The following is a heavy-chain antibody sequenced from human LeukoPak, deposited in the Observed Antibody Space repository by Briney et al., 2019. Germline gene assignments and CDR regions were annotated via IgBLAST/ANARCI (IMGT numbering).Heavy chain of an antibody. Sequence: PGGSLRLSCAASGFTFSNAWMSWVRQAPGKGLEWVGRIKSKTDGGTTDYAAPVKGRFTISRDDSKNTLYLQMNSLKTEDTAVYYCTTASHTIVVVPAASFHYYYYMDVWGKGTTVTVSS. CDR2: IKSKTDGGTT. J-gene: IGHJ6*03. D-gene: IGHD2-2*01. V-gene: IGHV3-15*01. CDR3: TTASHTIVVVPAASFHYYYYMDV. CDR1: GFTFSNAW.